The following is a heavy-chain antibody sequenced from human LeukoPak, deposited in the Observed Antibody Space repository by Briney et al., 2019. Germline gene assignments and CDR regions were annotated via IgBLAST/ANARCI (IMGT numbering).Heavy chain of an antibody. CDR1: GFTFSSYA. CDR2: ISGSGGST. V-gene: IGHV3-23*01. CDR3: ARPSTSGIAAAGLKY. Sequence: GGSLRLSCAASGFTFSSYAMIWVRQAPGKGLEWVSGISGSGGSTYYADSVKGRFTISRDNSKNTLYLQMNSLRAEDTAVYYCARPSTSGIAAAGLKYWGQGTLVTVSS. D-gene: IGHD6-13*01. J-gene: IGHJ4*02.